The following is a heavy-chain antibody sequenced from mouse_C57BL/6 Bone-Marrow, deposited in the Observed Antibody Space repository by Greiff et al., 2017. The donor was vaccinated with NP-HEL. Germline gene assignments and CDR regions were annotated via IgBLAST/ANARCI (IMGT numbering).Heavy chain of an antibody. CDR1: GFNIKDYY. CDR3: ARNPAYYSNYWYFDV. J-gene: IGHJ1*03. V-gene: IGHV14-2*01. Sequence: EVHLVESGAELVKPGASVKLSCTASGFNIKDYYMHWVKQRTEQGLELIGRIDPEDGETKYAPKFQGKATITADTSSNTAYLQLSSLTSEDTAVYYCARNPAYYSNYWYFDVWGTGTTVTVSS. D-gene: IGHD2-5*01. CDR2: IDPEDGET.